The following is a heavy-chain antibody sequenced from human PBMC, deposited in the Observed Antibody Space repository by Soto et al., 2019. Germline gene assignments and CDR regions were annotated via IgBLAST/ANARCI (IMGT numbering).Heavy chain of an antibody. D-gene: IGHD6-6*01. CDR1: GDSINSRSYY. J-gene: IGHJ6*02. V-gene: IGHV4-39*01. Sequence: QLQLQESGPGLVKPSETLSLTCTVSGDSINSRSYYWGWIRQPPGKGLEWIGSIYYSGSTYYNPSLNSRVPMSVDTSKSQFSLKLSSVTAADTAVYYCARVISSSASLGLPYYYYGMDVWGQGTTVTVSS. CDR3: ARVISSSASLGLPYYYYGMDV. CDR2: IYYSGST.